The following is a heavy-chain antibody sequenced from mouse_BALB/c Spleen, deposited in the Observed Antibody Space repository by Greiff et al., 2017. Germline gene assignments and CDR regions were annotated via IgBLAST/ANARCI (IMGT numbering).Heavy chain of an antibody. CDR2: IRSKSNNYAT. Sequence: EVKLQESGGGLVQPKGSLKLSCAASGFTFNTYAMNWVRQAPGKGLEWVARIRSKSNNYATYYADSVKDRFTISRDDSQSMLYLQMNNLKTEDTAMYYCVRQGITTGFAYWGQGTLVTVSA. CDR3: VRQGITTGFAY. D-gene: IGHD2-4*01. V-gene: IGHV10-1*02. CDR1: GFTFNTYA. J-gene: IGHJ3*01.